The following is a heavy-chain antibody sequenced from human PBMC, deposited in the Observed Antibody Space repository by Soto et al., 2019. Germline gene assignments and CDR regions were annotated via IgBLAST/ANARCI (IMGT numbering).Heavy chain of an antibody. D-gene: IGHD3-22*01. CDR2: ISGSGGST. CDR3: AKPKLYYYDSSGIFDY. CDR1: GFTFSSYA. V-gene: IGHV3-23*01. Sequence: HPGGSLRLSCAASGFTFSSYAMSWVRQAPGKGLEWVSAISGSGGSTYYADSVKGRFTISRDNSKNTLYLQMNSLRAEDTAVYYCAKPKLYYYDSSGIFDYWGQGTLVTVSS. J-gene: IGHJ4*02.